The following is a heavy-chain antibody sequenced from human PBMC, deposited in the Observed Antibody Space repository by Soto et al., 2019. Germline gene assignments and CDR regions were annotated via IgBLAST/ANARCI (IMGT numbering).Heavy chain of an antibody. Sequence: SVKVSCKASGGTFSSYAISWVRQAPGQGLEWMGGIIPIFGTANYAQKFQGRVTITADGSTSTAYMELSSLRSEDTAVYYCARVPYTAMALYYYYGMDVWGQGTTVTVSS. D-gene: IGHD5-18*01. CDR1: GGTFSSYA. CDR2: IIPIFGTA. J-gene: IGHJ6*02. CDR3: ARVPYTAMALYYYYGMDV. V-gene: IGHV1-69*13.